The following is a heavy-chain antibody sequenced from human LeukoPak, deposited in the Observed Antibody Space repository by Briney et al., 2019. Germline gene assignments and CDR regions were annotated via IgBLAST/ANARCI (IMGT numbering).Heavy chain of an antibody. CDR2: INPNSGGT. V-gene: IGHV1-2*02. CDR1: GYTFTGYY. CDR3: ARVGGPGYSSGWYGY. Sequence: ASVKVSCKASGYTFTGYYLHWARQAPGQGLEWMGWINPNSGGTNYAQKFQGRVTTTRDTSISTAYMEVSRLRSDDTAVYYCARVGGPGYSSGWYGYWGQGTLVTVSS. J-gene: IGHJ4*02. D-gene: IGHD6-19*01.